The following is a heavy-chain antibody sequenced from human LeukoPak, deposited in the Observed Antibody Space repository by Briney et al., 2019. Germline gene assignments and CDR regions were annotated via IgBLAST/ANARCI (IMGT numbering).Heavy chain of an antibody. Sequence: SETLSLTCTVSGDSLTSGSGYWSWIRKPGGKGLDWIGHFYNITKTTYNPSLESRVTISGDTAKNQFSLKLDSVTAADTAVYFCARCMSELDYGDYAYYYHMDVWGKGTTVTVSS. CDR2: FYNITKT. D-gene: IGHD4-17*01. V-gene: IGHV4-61*09. CDR3: ARCMSELDYGDYAYYYHMDV. J-gene: IGHJ6*04. CDR1: GDSLTSGSGY.